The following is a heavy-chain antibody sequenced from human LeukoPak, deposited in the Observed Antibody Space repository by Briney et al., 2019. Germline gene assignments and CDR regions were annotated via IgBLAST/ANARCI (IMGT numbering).Heavy chain of an antibody. CDR2: IKEDGTEE. D-gene: IGHD7-27*01. Sequence: GGSLRLSCAASGFTFSSSWMTWVRQAPGKGLEWVAHIKEDGTEEYYVDSVKGRFTISRDNAKSSLYLQMNSLRAEDTALYHCARHSPLWGYWGQGTLVTVSS. CDR1: GFTFSSSW. CDR3: ARHSPLWGY. J-gene: IGHJ4*02. V-gene: IGHV3-7*04.